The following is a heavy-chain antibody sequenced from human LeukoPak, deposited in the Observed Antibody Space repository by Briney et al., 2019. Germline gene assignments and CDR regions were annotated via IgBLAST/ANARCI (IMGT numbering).Heavy chain of an antibody. J-gene: IGHJ4*02. D-gene: IGHD6-19*01. CDR2: IKISGYA. CDR1: GLIVSSNY. Sequence: GGSLRLSCAASGLIVSSNYMSWVRQAPGKGLEWVSSIKISGYADYADSVKGRLTISRDNSKNTLYLQMNSLRVEDTAVYYCAKVRPPPGSGWYGGDDSWGQGTLVTVSS. CDR3: AKVRPPPGSGWYGGDDS. V-gene: IGHV3-53*01.